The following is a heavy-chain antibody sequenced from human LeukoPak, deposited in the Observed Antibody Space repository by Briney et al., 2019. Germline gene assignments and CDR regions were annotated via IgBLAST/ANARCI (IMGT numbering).Heavy chain of an antibody. CDR2: ISAYNGHT. D-gene: IGHD1-7*01. CDR3: ASHNYNWNYEVY. Sequence: ASVTVSCKASGGTFSSYAISWVRQAPGQGLEWMGWISAYNGHTNYAQKLQGRVTMTTDASTSTAYMELRSLRSDDTAVYYCASHNYNWNYEVYWGQGTLVTVSS. CDR1: GGTFSSYA. J-gene: IGHJ4*02. V-gene: IGHV1-18*01.